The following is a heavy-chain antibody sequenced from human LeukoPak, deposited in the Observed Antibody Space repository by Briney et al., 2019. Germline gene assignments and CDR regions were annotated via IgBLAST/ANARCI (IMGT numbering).Heavy chain of an antibody. J-gene: IGHJ5*02. CDR1: GGSISSGGYY. CDR2: IYNSGST. Sequence: SQTLSLTCTVSGGSISSGGYYWSWIRQHPGKGLEWIGYIYNSGSTDYNPSLKSRFTISVDTSKNQFSLKLSSVTAADTAVYYCARDRRVTIFGVVTHRWFDPWGQGTLVTVSS. V-gene: IGHV4-31*03. CDR3: ARDRRVTIFGVVTHRWFDP. D-gene: IGHD3-3*01.